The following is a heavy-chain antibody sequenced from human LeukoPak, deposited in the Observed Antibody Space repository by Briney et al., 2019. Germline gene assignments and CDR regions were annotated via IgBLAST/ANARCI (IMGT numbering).Heavy chain of an antibody. CDR3: ARAPTSLSNHYYFDY. CDR1: GYSFTSYW. V-gene: IGHV5-51*03. Sequence: GESLKISCKASGYSFTSYWIAWVRQMPGKCLEWMGIIYPGDSDTRYSPSFRGQVIISADESISTAFLQWSSLKTSDTAMYYCARAPTSLSNHYYFDYWGQGALVTVSS. D-gene: IGHD4-11*01. J-gene: IGHJ4*02. CDR2: IYPGDSDT.